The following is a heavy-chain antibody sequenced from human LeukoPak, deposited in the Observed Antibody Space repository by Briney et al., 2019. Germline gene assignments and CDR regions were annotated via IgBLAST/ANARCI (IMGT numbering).Heavy chain of an antibody. CDR3: AREQGSSWHFDY. Sequence: ASVKVSCTASGYTFTTYPMHWVRQAPGQRLEWMGWINAGNGNTKYSQKFQGRVTITRDTSASTAYVELSSLRSEDTAVYYCAREQGSSWHFDYWGQGTLVTVSS. D-gene: IGHD6-13*01. CDR1: GYTFTTYP. CDR2: INAGNGNT. V-gene: IGHV1-3*01. J-gene: IGHJ4*02.